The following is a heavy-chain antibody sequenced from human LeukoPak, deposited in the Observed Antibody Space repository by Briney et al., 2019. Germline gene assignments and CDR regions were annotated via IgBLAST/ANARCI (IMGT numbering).Heavy chain of an antibody. CDR3: AKGPGDYYDSSGHNKKYYLDY. Sequence: GGSLRLSCATSGFSLSSYGMHWVRQAPGKGLEWLAFDSFDGKNKYYADSVKGRFTISRDNSKNMLYLQMNNLRAEDTAVYYCAKGPGDYYDSSGHNKKYYLDYWGQGTLVTVSS. D-gene: IGHD3-22*01. CDR1: GFSLSSYG. CDR2: DSFDGKNK. J-gene: IGHJ4*02. V-gene: IGHV3-30*18.